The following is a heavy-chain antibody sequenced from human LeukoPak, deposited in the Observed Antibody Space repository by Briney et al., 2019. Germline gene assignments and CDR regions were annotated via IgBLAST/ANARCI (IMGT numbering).Heavy chain of an antibody. V-gene: IGHV3-7*01. D-gene: IGHD3-3*02. J-gene: IGHJ6*02. CDR1: GFTFSNFW. CDR3: ARRFSTYSYGLDV. CDR2: INPDGSAK. Sequence: PGGSLRLSCAASGFTFSNFWMSWVRQAPGKGLEWVANINPDGSAKYYVDSVKGRFTISRDNAENSLYLQMNSLRPEDTAVYYCARRFSTYSYGLDVWGQGTTVTVSS.